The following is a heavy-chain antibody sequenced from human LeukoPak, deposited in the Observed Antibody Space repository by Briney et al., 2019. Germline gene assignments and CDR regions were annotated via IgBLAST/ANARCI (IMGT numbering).Heavy chain of an antibody. CDR1: GFTFGSSA. CDR3: ATHCSGTACHRDY. J-gene: IGHJ4*02. V-gene: IGHV3-30*02. CDR2: IQFDGSYK. Sequence: GGSLRLSCAASGFTFGSSAMHWVRQAPGKGLECVAFIQFDGSYKLYSDSVKGRFTISRDNSKNTLYLEMNSLRPEDTSVYYCATHCSGTACHRDYWGQGTLVTVS. D-gene: IGHD2-2*01.